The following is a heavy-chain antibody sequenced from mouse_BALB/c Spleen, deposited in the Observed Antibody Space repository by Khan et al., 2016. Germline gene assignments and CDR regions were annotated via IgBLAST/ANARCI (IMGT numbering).Heavy chain of an antibody. V-gene: IGHV1-77*01. D-gene: IGHD2-4*01. J-gene: IGHJ4*01. CDR2: IYPGSGST. Sequence: VKLLESGPELVKPGASVKMSCKASGYTFTDYVISWVKQRTGQGLEWIGEIYPGSGSTYYNEKFKGKATLTADKSSNTAYMQLSSLTSEDSAVYFCARRDYYDYHYYAMDYWGQGTSVTVSS. CDR1: GYTFTDYV. CDR3: ARRDYYDYHYYAMDY.